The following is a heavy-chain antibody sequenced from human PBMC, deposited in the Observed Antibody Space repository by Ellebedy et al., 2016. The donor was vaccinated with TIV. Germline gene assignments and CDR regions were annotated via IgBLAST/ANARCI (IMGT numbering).Heavy chain of an antibody. D-gene: IGHD5-24*01. CDR1: GFTVSSSY. V-gene: IGHV3-53*01. J-gene: IGHJ4*02. CDR3: ARGYGGSNYGY. CDR2: IYASGST. Sequence: GESLKISCAASGFTVSSSYMTWVRQAPGKGLEWVSVIYASGSTYYADSVKGRFTISRDNSKNTVYLQMNSLRAEDTALYYCARGYGGSNYGYWGQGTLVTVSS.